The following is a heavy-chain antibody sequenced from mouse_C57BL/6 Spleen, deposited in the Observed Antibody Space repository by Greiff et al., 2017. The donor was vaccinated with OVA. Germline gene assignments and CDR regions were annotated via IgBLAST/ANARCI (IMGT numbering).Heavy chain of an antibody. CDR1: GFSFNTYA. CDR2: IRSRSNNYAT. V-gene: IGHV10-1*01. D-gene: IGHD3-2*02. CDR3: VRDGDSSGPFAY. Sequence: EVMLVESGGGLVQPKGSLKLSCAASGFSFNTYAMNWVRQAPGKGLEWVARIRSRSNNYATYYAASVKDRFTISRDDSESMLYLQMHNLKTEDTAMYYCVRDGDSSGPFAYWGQGTLVTVSA. J-gene: IGHJ3*01.